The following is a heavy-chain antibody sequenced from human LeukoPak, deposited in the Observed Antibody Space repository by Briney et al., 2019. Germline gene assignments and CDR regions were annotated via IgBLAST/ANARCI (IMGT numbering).Heavy chain of an antibody. CDR1: GFTFGSYA. Sequence: GGSLRLSXAASGFTFGSYAMSWVRQPPGKGLEWVSAISGSGGSTYYADSVKGRFTISRDNSKNTLYLQMNSLRAEDTAVYYCATMGIAVVNSFDYWGQGTLVTVSS. J-gene: IGHJ4*02. D-gene: IGHD6-19*01. CDR2: ISGSGGST. V-gene: IGHV3-23*01. CDR3: ATMGIAVVNSFDY.